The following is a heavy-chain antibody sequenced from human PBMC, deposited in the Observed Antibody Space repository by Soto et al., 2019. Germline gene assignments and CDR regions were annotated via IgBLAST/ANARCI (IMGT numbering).Heavy chain of an antibody. D-gene: IGHD3-16*01. CDR3: ASRLLGAFDY. CDR1: GFTFSSYA. Sequence: GGSLRLSCAASGFTFSSYAMHWVRQAPGKGLEWVAVISYDGSNKYYADSVKGRFTISRDNSKNTLYLQMNSLRAEDTAVYYCASRLLGAFDYWGQGTLVTVSS. J-gene: IGHJ4*02. V-gene: IGHV3-30-3*01. CDR2: ISYDGSNK.